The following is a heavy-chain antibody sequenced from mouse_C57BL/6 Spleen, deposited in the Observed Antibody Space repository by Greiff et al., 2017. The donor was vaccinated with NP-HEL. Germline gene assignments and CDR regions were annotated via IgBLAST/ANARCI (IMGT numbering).Heavy chain of an antibody. V-gene: IGHV5-6*02. CDR1: GFTFSSYG. CDR3: ARQGDYYGRGAMDY. CDR2: ISSGGSYT. J-gene: IGHJ4*01. D-gene: IGHD1-1*01. Sequence: EVMLVESGGDLVKPGGSLKLSCAASGFTFSSYGMSWVRQTPDKRLEWVATISSGGSYTYYPDSVKGRFTISRDNAKNTLYLQMSSLKSEDTAMYYCARQGDYYGRGAMDYWGQGTSVTVSS.